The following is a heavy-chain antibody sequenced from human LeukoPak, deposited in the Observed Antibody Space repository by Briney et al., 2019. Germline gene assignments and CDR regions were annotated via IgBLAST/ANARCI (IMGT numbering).Heavy chain of an antibody. Sequence: GGSLRLSCAASVFTFSRYAMSGVPQAPGGGLECVSPISGSGGSTYYVDSVKGRFTISRDNSKNTLYLQMNSLRAEDTAVYYCAKDGYSGYVDWGQGTLVTVSS. J-gene: IGHJ4*02. CDR2: ISGSGGST. V-gene: IGHV3-23*01. CDR1: VFTFSRYA. CDR3: AKDGYSGYVD. D-gene: IGHD5-12*01.